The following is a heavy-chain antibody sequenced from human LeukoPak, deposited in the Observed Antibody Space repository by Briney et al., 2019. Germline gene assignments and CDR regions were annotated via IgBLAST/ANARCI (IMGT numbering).Heavy chain of an antibody. D-gene: IGHD6-13*01. CDR2: INPNSGDT. J-gene: IGHJ5*02. CDR1: GYTFTGYY. Sequence: ASVKVSCKASGYTFTGYYMHWVRQAPGQGLEWMGWINPNSGDTNYAQKFQGWVTMTRDTSISTAYMELSRLRSDDTAVYYCARASVSLTDSSTGGFDPWGQGTLVTVSS. V-gene: IGHV1-2*04. CDR3: ARASVSLTDSSTGGFDP.